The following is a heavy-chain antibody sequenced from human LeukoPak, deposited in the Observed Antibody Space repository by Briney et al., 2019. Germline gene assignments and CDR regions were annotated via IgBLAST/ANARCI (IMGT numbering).Heavy chain of an antibody. J-gene: IGHJ5*02. D-gene: IGHD3-10*01. V-gene: IGHV4-38-2*02. CDR1: GYSISSHYC. Sequence: SETLSLTCTVSGYSISSHYCWGWIRQPPGKGLEWIGTFCHSGTSFYNPSLKSRLAISIDTSKNRFSLKLSYVTAADTAVYYCARICCYFDSDSNPNWFDPWGQGTLVTVSS. CDR2: FCHSGTS. CDR3: ARICCYFDSDSNPNWFDP.